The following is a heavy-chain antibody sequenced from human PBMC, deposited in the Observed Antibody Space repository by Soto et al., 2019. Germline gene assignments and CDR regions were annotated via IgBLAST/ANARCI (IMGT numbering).Heavy chain of an antibody. J-gene: IGHJ1*01. CDR2: IYYSGST. CDR3: ARGASPGIVAASGAEYFQH. CDR1: GGSISSYY. V-gene: IGHV4-59*01. Sequence: SETLSLTCTVSGGSISSYYWSWIRQPPGKGLEWIGYIYYSGSTNYNPSLKSRVTISVDTSKNQFSLKLSSVTAADTAVYYCARGASPGIVAASGAEYFQHWGQGTLVTGSS. D-gene: IGHD1-26*01.